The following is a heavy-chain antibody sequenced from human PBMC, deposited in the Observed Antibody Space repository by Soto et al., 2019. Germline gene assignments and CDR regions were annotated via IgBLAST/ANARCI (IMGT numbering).Heavy chain of an antibody. CDR2: IYYSGST. J-gene: IGHJ6*02. V-gene: IGHV4-59*01. CDR3: ATVLESMDV. CDR1: GGSISSYY. Sequence: SETLSLTCTVSGGSISSYYWSWIRQPPGKGLEWIGYIYYSGSTNYNPSPKSRVTISVDTSKNQFSLKLSSVTAADTAVYYCATVLESMDVWGQGTTVTVSS. D-gene: IGHD2-15*01.